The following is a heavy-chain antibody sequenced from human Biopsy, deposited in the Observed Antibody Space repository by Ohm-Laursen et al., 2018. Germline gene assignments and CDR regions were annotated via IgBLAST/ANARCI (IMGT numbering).Heavy chain of an antibody. D-gene: IGHD5-24*01. CDR2: IYYSVMT. V-gene: IGHV4-59*12. CDR1: GGSIISYY. CDR3: ASAGYNPDWNFDL. J-gene: IGHJ2*01. Sequence: GTLSLTCTVSGGSIISYYWSWIRQPPGKGLEWIGHIYYSVMTNYNPSLQSRVSISVDTSRNQVSLTLSSVTAADTAVYYCASAGYNPDWNFDLWGRGTRVTVSS.